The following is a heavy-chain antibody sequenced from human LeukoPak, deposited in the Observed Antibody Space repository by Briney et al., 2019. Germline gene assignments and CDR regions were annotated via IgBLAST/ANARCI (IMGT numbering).Heavy chain of an antibody. J-gene: IGHJ3*02. V-gene: IGHV4-34*01. CDR1: GGSFSDYQ. Sequence: PSETLSLTCAVSGGSFSDYQWNWIRQSPGKGLEWIGEISHSGTTTYNPSLKSRVTISVDTSKNQFSLKLRSVTAADTAVYYCARGLVLLDSRRDVFDIWGQGTTITVSS. CDR2: ISHSGTT. D-gene: IGHD2-15*01. CDR3: ARGLVLLDSRRDVFDI.